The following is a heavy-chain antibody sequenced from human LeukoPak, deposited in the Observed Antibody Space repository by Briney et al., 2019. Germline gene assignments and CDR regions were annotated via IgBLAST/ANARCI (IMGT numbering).Heavy chain of an antibody. D-gene: IGHD2-2*01. CDR1: GFTFSSYA. V-gene: IGHV3-23*01. J-gene: IGHJ4*02. CDR2: ISGGGGRT. Sequence: PGGSLRLSCAASGFTFSSYAMSWVRQAPGKGLEWVSVISGGGGRTYYEDSVKGRFTISRDNSKNTLYLQMNSLRAEDTAVYYCAKGARGYCSSTSCPLPFDYWGQGTLVTVSS. CDR3: AKGARGYCSSTSCPLPFDY.